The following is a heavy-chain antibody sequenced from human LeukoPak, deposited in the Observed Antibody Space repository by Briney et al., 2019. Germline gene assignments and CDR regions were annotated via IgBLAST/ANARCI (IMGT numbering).Heavy chain of an antibody. Sequence: PSETLSLTCTVSGGSISSSSYYWGWIRQLPGKGLEWIGSIYYSGSTYYNPSLKSRVTISVDTSKNQFSLRLISVTAADTAVYYCAREGGYLQLRYFDYWGQGTLVTVSS. CDR1: GGSISSSSYY. D-gene: IGHD5-24*01. CDR3: AREGGYLQLRYFDY. CDR2: IYYSGST. V-gene: IGHV4-39*07. J-gene: IGHJ4*02.